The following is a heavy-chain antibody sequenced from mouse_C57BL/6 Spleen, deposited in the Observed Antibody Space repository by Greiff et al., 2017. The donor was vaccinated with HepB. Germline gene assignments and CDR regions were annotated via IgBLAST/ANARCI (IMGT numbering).Heavy chain of an antibody. Sequence: EVKLVESGPELVKPGASVKLSCKASGYTFTDYNMPWVNQRQGKSLEWIAYINPNNGGTSYNQKFKGETTLTVNKSSSTAYMELRSLTSVESAVYYCARGVLRGYAMDYWGQGTPVTVSS. CDR2: INPNNGGT. D-gene: IGHD1-1*01. CDR3: ARGVLRGYAMDY. J-gene: IGHJ4*01. V-gene: IGHV1-22*01. CDR1: GYTFTDYN.